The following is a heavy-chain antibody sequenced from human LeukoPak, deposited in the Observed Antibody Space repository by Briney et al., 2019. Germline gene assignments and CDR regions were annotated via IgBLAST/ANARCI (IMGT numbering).Heavy chain of an antibody. Sequence: PGRSLRLSCAGSGFPFGGYGMHWFRQTPGKGLEWVAVIAYDGSRAFYADSVKGRFTISRDNSKNTMSVQMDDLRAEDTAVYYCTRYNNDHFDYWGRGTRVTVSS. CDR1: GFPFGGYG. J-gene: IGHJ4*02. CDR3: TRYNNDHFDY. CDR2: IAYDGSRA. V-gene: IGHV3-33*01. D-gene: IGHD1-14*01.